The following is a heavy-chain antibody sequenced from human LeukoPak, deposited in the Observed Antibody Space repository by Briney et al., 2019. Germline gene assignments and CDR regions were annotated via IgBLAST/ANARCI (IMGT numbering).Heavy chain of an antibody. D-gene: IGHD4-17*01. J-gene: IGHJ4*02. Sequence: GGSLRLSCAASGFTFSSYGMHWVRQAPGKGLEWVAVIWYDGSNKYYADSVKGRFTISRDNSKNTLYLQMNSLRAEDTAVYYCARFFGDYAPLDYWGQGTLVTVSS. V-gene: IGHV3-33*01. CDR1: GFTFSSYG. CDR3: ARFFGDYAPLDY. CDR2: IWYDGSNK.